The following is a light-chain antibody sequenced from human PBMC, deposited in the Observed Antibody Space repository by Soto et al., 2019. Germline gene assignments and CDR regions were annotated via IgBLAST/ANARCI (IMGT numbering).Light chain of an antibody. CDR1: QSISSN. J-gene: IGKJ4*01. Sequence: VITQSPSTLSGSHGERATLYCRASQSISSNLAWYQQKPGQAPRLLMFRTSSRATGFPARFSGSGSGTEFNLTISSLESEDFGVYYCQQYNNWPPATFGRGTQVEI. CDR2: RTS. CDR3: QQYNNWPPAT. V-gene: IGKV3-15*01.